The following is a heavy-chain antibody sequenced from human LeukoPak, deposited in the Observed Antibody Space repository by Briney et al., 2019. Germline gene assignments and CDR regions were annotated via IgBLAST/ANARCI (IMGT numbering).Heavy chain of an antibody. D-gene: IGHD3-9*01. V-gene: IGHV4-39*01. CDR2: IFYNGIT. Sequence: KASETLSLTCTVSGGSIISSDHYWGWIRQPPGKGLEWIGSIFYNGITYYNESLKSRVTISVDMSRNKFSLRLNSVIAADTAIYYCARQVKEYFDWLPRGHFDYWGQGSLVTVSS. CDR3: ARQVKEYFDWLPRGHFDY. J-gene: IGHJ4*02. CDR1: GGSIISSDHY.